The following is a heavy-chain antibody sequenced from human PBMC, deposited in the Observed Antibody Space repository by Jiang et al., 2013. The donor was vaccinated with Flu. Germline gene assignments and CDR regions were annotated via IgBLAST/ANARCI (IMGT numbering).Heavy chain of an antibody. J-gene: IGHJ4*02. CDR2: TYYLSQWYN. V-gene: IGHV6-1*01. CDR1: GDSVSRIGAA. CDR3: ARVHGYSSSLYYFDY. Sequence: QTLSLTCAISGDSVSRIGAAWNWIRQSPSRGLEWLGRTYYLSQWYNDYAISVEGRITVDPDTSKNQLSLQLNSVTPEDTAVYYCARVHGYSSSLYYFDYWGQGSLVTVSS. D-gene: IGHD6-6*01.